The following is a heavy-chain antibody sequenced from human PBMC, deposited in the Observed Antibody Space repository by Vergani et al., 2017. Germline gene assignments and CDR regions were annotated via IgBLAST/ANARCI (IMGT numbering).Heavy chain of an antibody. CDR3: ARVTDYYDSSGYYLDY. Sequence: QVQLVQSGSEVRKPGASVKVSCQVSGYSLTELTIHWVRQAPGKGLEWMGGFDPEHGEVTFAHHIQGRVTMTEDRSTDTAYMDLSSLRPEDTALYYCARVTDYYDSSGYYLDYWGQGTLVTVSS. CDR2: FDPEHGEV. D-gene: IGHD3-22*01. CDR1: GYSLTELT. J-gene: IGHJ4*02. V-gene: IGHV1-24*01.